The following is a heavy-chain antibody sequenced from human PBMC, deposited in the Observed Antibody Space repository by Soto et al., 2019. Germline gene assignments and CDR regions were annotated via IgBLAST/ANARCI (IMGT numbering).Heavy chain of an antibody. V-gene: IGHV6-1*01. CDR3: TRRYNWNDNYFDP. Sequence: PSQTLSLTCAISGDSVSSNSAAWNCIRQSPSRGLEWLGRTYYRSKWFNNYALSLKSRITINPDTSKNQFSLQLNSVTPEDTAVYYCTRRYNWNDNYFDPWGPGALVTVSS. CDR2: TYYRSKWFN. CDR1: GDSVSSNSAA. D-gene: IGHD1-20*01. J-gene: IGHJ5*02.